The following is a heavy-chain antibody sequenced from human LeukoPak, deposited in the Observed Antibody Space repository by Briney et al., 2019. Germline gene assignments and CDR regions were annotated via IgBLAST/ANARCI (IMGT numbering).Heavy chain of an antibody. D-gene: IGHD6-6*01. CDR2: IYPGDSHT. J-gene: IGHJ4*02. CDR3: ARHRRLSNFDY. Sequence: GESLKISCKGSGYSFNNYWIAWVRQMPGKGLEWMGIIYPGDSHTKYSPSFQGQVTISVDKSVSAAYLQWNSLEAPDTGMYYCARHRRLSNFDYWGQGTLVTVSS. CDR1: GYSFNNYW. V-gene: IGHV5-51*01.